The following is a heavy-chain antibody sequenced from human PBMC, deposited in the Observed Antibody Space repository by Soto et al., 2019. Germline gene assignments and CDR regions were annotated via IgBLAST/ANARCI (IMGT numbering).Heavy chain of an antibody. CDR3: AKDRGSSGSYFDY. J-gene: IGHJ4*02. D-gene: IGHD3-10*01. CDR2: ISYEGSSK. Sequence: SLRLSCVASEFTFRSYGMHWVRQAPGKGLEWVALISYEGSSKHYADSVKGRFTISRDNSKNTVYLQMNSLRPEDTAVYYCAKDRGSSGSYFDYWGQATVVTVSS. V-gene: IGHV3-30*18. CDR1: EFTFRSYG.